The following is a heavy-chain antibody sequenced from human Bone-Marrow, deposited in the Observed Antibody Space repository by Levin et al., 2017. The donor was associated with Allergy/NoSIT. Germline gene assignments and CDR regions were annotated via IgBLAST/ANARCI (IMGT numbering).Heavy chain of an antibody. D-gene: IGHD2-15*01. CDR3: ARDQGLVVVSEATSYQYGMDV. Sequence: KSSETLSLTCNVSGGSITSGTYYWTWIRQLPGKGLEWIGYVYYSGYTTYNPSLRSRVTISVDTSKNQFSLTLNSVTAADTAVYYCARDQGLVVVSEATSYQYGMDVWGRGTLVTVSS. CDR1: GGSITSGTYY. V-gene: IGHV4-61*01. CDR2: VYYSGYT. J-gene: IGHJ6*02.